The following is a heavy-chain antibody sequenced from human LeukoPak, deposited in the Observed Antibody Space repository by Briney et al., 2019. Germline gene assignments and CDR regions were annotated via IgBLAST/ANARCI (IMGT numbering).Heavy chain of an antibody. J-gene: IGHJ4*02. CDR1: GYTFTCYY. CDR3: ARELRFGVLLLFDY. CDR2: INPKSGDT. V-gene: IGHV1-2*06. D-gene: IGHD3-10*01. Sequence: GASVKVSFKASGYTFTCYYMHWVRQAPGQGLEWMGRINPKSGDTNYAQNFQGRVTMTRDRSGRTVNMEMSRQRHDDTAVYYCARELRFGVLLLFDYWGLGTLVTVSS.